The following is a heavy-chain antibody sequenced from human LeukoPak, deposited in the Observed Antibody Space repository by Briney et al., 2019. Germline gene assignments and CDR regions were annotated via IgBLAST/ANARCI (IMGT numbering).Heavy chain of an antibody. CDR3: AKDWAYYYDNYGLDY. CDR1: GFTFSDYY. J-gene: IGHJ4*02. CDR2: ISSSGSTI. V-gene: IGHV3-11*04. D-gene: IGHD3-22*01. Sequence: NPGGSLRLSCAASGFTFSDYYMSWIRQAPGKGLEWVSYISSSGSTIDYADSVRGRFTISRDNAKNSLYLQMNSLRVEDTAVYYCAKDWAYYYDNYGLDYWGQGTLVTVSS.